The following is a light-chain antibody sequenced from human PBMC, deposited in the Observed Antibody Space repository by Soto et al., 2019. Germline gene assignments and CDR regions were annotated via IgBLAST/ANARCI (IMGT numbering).Light chain of an antibody. J-gene: IGKJ1*01. CDR1: QSLIHSDGNTY. CDR2: KVS. V-gene: IGKV2-30*02. Sequence: DVVMTQSPLSLPVTLGQPASISCRSSQSLIHSDGNTYLNWFQQRPGQSPRRLIYKVSDRDSGGPNKFSGSGSELDFTMKISRVEAEDFGVYYCMQGTRWPWTFDRGTEVEIK. CDR3: MQGTRWPWT.